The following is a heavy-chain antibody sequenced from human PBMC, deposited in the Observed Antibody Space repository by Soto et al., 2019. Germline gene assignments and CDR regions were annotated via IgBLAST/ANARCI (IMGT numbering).Heavy chain of an antibody. CDR2: IYHSGST. CDR1: GGSIRSGGYS. CDR3: ASGPPLQSEPLFDY. V-gene: IGHV4-30-2*01. D-gene: IGHD4-4*01. J-gene: IGHJ4*02. Sequence: QLQLQESGSGLVKPSQTLSLTCAVSGGSIRSGGYSWSWIRQPPGKGLEWIGYIYHSGSTYYNPSLMSRVAIAVDRHKNQYSLKLSSVTAADTAVYYCASGPPLQSEPLFDYWGQGTLVTVSS.